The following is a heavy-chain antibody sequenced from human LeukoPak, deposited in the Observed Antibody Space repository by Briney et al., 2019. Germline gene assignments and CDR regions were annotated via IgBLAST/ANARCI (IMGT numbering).Heavy chain of an antibody. J-gene: IGHJ4*02. CDR3: ARVMGNYASDY. V-gene: IGHV3-11*04. CDR2: ISRSGDTM. D-gene: IGHD1-7*01. CDR1: GFSFSDYY. Sequence: NPGGSLRLSCAASGFSFSDYYMSWIRQAPGKGLEWVSYISRSGDTMSYADSVKGRFTISRDNAKNSLYLQMSSLRAEDAAIYYCARVMGNYASDYWGQGALVTVSS.